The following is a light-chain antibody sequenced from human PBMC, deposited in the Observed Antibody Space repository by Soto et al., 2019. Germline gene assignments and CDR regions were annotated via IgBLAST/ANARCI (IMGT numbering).Light chain of an antibody. J-gene: IGLJ1*01. CDR1: SSDVGKYDY. V-gene: IGLV2-8*01. CDR3: NSYVAGINV. Sequence: QSVLTHPPSASGSPGQSVTISFTGTSSDVGKYDYVSWFQHHPGKAPKLIIYEVSKRPSGVPDRFSGSKSGSTASLTVSGLQTEDEADYYCNSYVAGINVFGTGHKV. CDR2: EVS.